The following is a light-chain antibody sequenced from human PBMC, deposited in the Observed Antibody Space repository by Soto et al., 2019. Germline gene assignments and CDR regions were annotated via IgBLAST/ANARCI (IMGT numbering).Light chain of an antibody. J-gene: IGKJ4*01. CDR2: DAS. Sequence: LAPGDRATLSCRASQSVDNDLAWYQQKPGQPPRLLIYDASTRATGIPARFSGSQSGTEFTLTISSLLSEDFAVYSCQQYNNWPLTFGGGTKVDIK. CDR3: QQYNNWPLT. CDR1: QSVDND. V-gene: IGKV3D-15*01.